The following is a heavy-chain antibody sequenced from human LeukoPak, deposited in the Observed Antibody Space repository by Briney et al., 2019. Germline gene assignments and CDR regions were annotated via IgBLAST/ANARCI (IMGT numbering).Heavy chain of an antibody. Sequence: PSETLSLTCTVSGGSISSYYWSWIRQPPGKGLEWIGEINHSGSTNYNPSLKSRVTISVDTSKNQFSLKLSSVTAADTAVYYCARRGRITRAYYFDYWGQGTLVTVSS. CDR2: INHSGST. V-gene: IGHV4-34*01. CDR3: ARRGRITRAYYFDY. J-gene: IGHJ4*02. D-gene: IGHD3-10*01. CDR1: GGSISSYY.